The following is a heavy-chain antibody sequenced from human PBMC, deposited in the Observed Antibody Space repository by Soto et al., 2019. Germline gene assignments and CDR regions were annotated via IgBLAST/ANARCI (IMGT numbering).Heavy chain of an antibody. CDR3: ARRARPYFYYMDV. D-gene: IGHD6-6*01. CDR1: GLTLSGYA. J-gene: IGHJ6*03. V-gene: IGHV3-64*01. Sequence: EVQLAESGGGLAQPGGSRRLYCAASGLTLSGYAMDWVRQAPGKGLEYVSGISSNGVGTYYANSVQGRLTISSDNSKKTLYVQMGSLRPEDMAVYYCARRARPYFYYMDVWGKGTTVTVSS. CDR2: ISSNGVGT.